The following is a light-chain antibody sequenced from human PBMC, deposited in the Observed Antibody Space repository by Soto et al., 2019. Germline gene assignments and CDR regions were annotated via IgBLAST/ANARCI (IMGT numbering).Light chain of an antibody. Sequence: EIVLTQSPATLSLSPGERATLSCRASQSVNSMLAWYQQKPGQAPRLLIYSVSSRATGIPDRFSGSGSGTDFTLTISRLEHEDFAMYYCLHHGSSLWTFGQGTKVDI. CDR1: QSVNSM. CDR2: SVS. V-gene: IGKV3-20*01. CDR3: LHHGSSLWT. J-gene: IGKJ1*01.